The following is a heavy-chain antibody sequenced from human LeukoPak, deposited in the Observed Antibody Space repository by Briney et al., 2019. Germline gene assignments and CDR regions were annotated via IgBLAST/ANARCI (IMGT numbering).Heavy chain of an antibody. CDR2: INQDGSEK. V-gene: IGHV3-7*03. D-gene: IGHD1-26*01. CDR1: RTTFIHYW. CDR3: ARDVPNRVGLNYYHQYMDV. J-gene: IGHJ6*03. Sequence: PGGSLRLSCAASRTTFIHYWMSWVRQAPGKGLEWVANINQDGSEKYYVDSVKGRFIISRDNAENSVYLHMNSLRADDTAVYYCARDVPNRVGLNYYHQYMDVWGKGTTVTVSS.